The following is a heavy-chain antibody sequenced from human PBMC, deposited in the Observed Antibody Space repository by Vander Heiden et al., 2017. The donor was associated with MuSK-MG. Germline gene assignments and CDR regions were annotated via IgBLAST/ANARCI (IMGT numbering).Heavy chain of an antibody. Sequence: EVQLVQSGAEVKKPGESLKISCKGSGYSFTSSWIGWVRQMPGKGLEWMGIIYPGDSDTRYSPSVQGQVTISADKSISTAYLQWSRLKASDTAMYYCAIHVGGGAINDAFDIWGQGTMVTVSS. CDR1: GYSFTSSW. CDR2: IYPGDSDT. CDR3: AIHVGGGAINDAFDI. J-gene: IGHJ3*02. D-gene: IGHD3-16*01. V-gene: IGHV5-51*01.